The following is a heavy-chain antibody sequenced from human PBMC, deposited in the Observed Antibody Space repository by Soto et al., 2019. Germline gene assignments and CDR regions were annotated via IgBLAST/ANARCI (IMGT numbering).Heavy chain of an antibody. V-gene: IGHV3-23*01. CDR2: ISGSGGST. Sequence: EVQLLESGGGLVQPGGSLRLSCAASGFTFSSYAMSWVRQAPGKGLEWVSAISGSGGSTYYADSVKGRFTISRDNSKNTLYLQMNSLRAEDTAVYYYAKGIYSSSWTYYFDYWGQGTLVTVSS. J-gene: IGHJ4*02. D-gene: IGHD6-13*01. CDR3: AKGIYSSSWTYYFDY. CDR1: GFTFSSYA.